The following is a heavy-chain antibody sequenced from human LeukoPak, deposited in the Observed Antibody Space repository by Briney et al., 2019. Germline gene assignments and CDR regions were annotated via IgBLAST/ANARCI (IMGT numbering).Heavy chain of an antibody. J-gene: IGHJ4*02. CDR1: GYSFIAYS. D-gene: IGHD2-21*02. CDR3: ARDYSDSNSFRY. Sequence: ASVKVSCKASGYSFIAYSMHWVRQAPGQGLEWMGRINPHTGVTNFAQNFQGRVTMTRDTSITTAYMELSRLTSDDTAVYYCARDYSDSNSFRYWGQGTLVTVSS. CDR2: INPHTGVT. V-gene: IGHV1-2*06.